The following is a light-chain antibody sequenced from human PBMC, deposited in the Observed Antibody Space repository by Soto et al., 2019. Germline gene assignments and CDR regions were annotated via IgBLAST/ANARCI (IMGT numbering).Light chain of an antibody. CDR3: MQPLQSWT. Sequence: DVVMTQSPLSLPVTPGEPSSISCRSSQSLLHSNGYNYLDWYLQKPGQSPQLLIYLGSNRASGVPDRSSGSGSGTDFTLKISRVEAEDVGVYYCMQPLQSWTFGQGTKVDIK. CDR1: QSLLHSNGYNY. CDR2: LGS. V-gene: IGKV2-28*01. J-gene: IGKJ1*01.